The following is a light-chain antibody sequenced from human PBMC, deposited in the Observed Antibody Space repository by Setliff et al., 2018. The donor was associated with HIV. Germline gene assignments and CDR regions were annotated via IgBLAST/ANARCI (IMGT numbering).Light chain of an antibody. CDR3: CSYAGADTWM. CDR1: SSDIGDYES. CDR2: DVT. Sequence: QSVLTQPASVSGSPGQSITISRTGSSSDIGDYESVSWYQQHPGEVPKLMVYDVTKRPSGVSDRFSASKSGNTASLTISGLQADDEAHYYCCSYAGADTWMFGGGTKVTVL. V-gene: IGLV2-23*02. J-gene: IGLJ3*02.